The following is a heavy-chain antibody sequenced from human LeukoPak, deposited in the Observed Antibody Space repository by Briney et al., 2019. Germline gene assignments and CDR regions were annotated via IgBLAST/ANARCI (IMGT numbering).Heavy chain of an antibody. J-gene: IGHJ5*02. Sequence: SETLFLTCTVSGGSISSYYWSWIRQPPGKGLEWIGYIYYSGSTNYNPSLKSRVTISVDTSKNQFSLKLSSVTAADTAVYYCARGVRYYYGSGSYSPDWFDPWGQGTLVTVSS. D-gene: IGHD3-10*01. V-gene: IGHV4-59*01. CDR3: ARGVRYYYGSGSYSPDWFDP. CDR2: IYYSGST. CDR1: GGSISSYY.